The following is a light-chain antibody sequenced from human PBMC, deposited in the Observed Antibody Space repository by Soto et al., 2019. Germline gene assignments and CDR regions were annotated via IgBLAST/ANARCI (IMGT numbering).Light chain of an antibody. J-gene: IGKJ1*01. CDR3: QQYHIYSGT. Sequence: DIDMTQSPSTVSASVGDRVTITCRASQTIDSWLAWYQQRPGKPPNLLIYKASTLASGVPSRFSGSGSGTEFTLTINSLQPDDFATYYCQQYHIYSGTFGQGTKVDI. CDR2: KAS. CDR1: QTIDSW. V-gene: IGKV1-5*03.